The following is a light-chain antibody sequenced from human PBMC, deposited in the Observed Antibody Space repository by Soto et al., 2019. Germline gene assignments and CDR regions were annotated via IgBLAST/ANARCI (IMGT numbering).Light chain of an antibody. CDR3: QQYASSRT. J-gene: IGKJ1*01. CDR1: QSFSSRY. V-gene: IGKV3-20*01. Sequence: EIVLTQSPVTLSLSAGERATLSCRASQSFSSRYLAWYQQKPGQAPRLLIYAASSRATGIPDRFSGSGSGTDFTLTISRLEPEDFAVYYCQQYASSRTFGPGIKVE. CDR2: AAS.